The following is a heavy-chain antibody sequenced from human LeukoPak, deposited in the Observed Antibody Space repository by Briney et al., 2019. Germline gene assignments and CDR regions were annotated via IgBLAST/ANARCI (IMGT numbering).Heavy chain of an antibody. D-gene: IGHD3-16*01. Sequence: GGSLGLSCAASGFTFSSYSMNWVRQALGKGLEWVSSISSSSSYIYYADSVKGRFTISRDNAKNSLYLQMNSLRVEDTAVYHCARGEDYGDYFDYWGQGTLVTVSS. CDR3: ARGEDYGDYFDY. J-gene: IGHJ4*02. CDR2: ISSSSSYI. V-gene: IGHV3-21*04. CDR1: GFTFSSYS.